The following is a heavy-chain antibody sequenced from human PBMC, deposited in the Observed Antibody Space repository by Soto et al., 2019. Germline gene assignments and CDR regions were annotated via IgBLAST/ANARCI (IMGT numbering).Heavy chain of an antibody. CDR3: ARDLARIAVAGGFDY. D-gene: IGHD6-19*01. CDR2: ISYDGSNK. CDR1: GFTFSSYA. J-gene: IGHJ4*02. V-gene: IGHV3-30-3*01. Sequence: QVQLVESGGGVVQPGRSLRLSCAASGFTFSSYAMHWVRQAPGKGLEWVAVISYDGSNKYYADSVKGRFTISRDNSKNTLYLQMNSLRAEDTAVYYCARDLARIAVAGGFDYWGQGTLVTVSS.